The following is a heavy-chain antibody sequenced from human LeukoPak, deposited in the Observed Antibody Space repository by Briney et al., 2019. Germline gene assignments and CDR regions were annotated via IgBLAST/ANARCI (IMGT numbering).Heavy chain of an antibody. CDR2: ISADGGST. J-gene: IGHJ4*02. V-gene: IGHV3-43*02. Sequence: QPGGSLRLSCAASGITFDDSAMHWVRQAPGKGLEWVSLISADGGSTFSADSVKGRFSISRDNSKNSLYLQMNSLRSEDTAMYYCAKESGKFDYWGQGTLVAVSS. CDR1: GITFDDSA. CDR3: AKESGKFDY.